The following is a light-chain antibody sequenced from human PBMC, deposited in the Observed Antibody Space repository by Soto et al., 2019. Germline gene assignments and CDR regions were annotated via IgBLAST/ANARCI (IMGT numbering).Light chain of an antibody. CDR2: WAS. Sequence: DIVMTQSPDSLAVSLGERATINCKSSQTVLYSSNNKNYLAWYQQKPGQPPKLLFYWASTRESGVPDRFRGSGSGTDFTLTISSLQADDVAVYYCQQYFSPPFTFGPGTKVDIK. J-gene: IGKJ3*01. CDR3: QQYFSPPFT. CDR1: QTVLYSSNNKNY. V-gene: IGKV4-1*01.